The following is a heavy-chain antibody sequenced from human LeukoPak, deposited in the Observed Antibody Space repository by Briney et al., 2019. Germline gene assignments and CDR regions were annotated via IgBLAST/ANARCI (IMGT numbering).Heavy chain of an antibody. CDR3: AELGITMIGGV. CDR2: ISSSGSTI. V-gene: IGHV3-11*04. CDR1: GFSVSSNY. J-gene: IGHJ6*04. D-gene: IGHD3-10*02. Sequence: GGSLRLSCAASGFSVSSNYMSWVRQTPGKGLEWVSYISSSGSTIYYADSVKGRFTISRDNAKNSLYLQMNSLRAEDTAVYYCAELGITMIGGVWGKGTTVTISS.